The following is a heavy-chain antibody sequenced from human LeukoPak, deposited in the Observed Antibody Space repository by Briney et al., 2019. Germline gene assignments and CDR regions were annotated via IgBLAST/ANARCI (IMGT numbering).Heavy chain of an antibody. CDR3: AKLRIAPAEWEFDY. D-gene: IGHD6-13*01. Sequence: GGSLRLSCAASGFTFSSHWMSWVRQAPGKGLEWVASIRQDESEIHYVDSVKGRFTISRDNAKDSLYLQMNSLRAEDTAVYYCAKLRIAPAEWEFDYWGQGTLVTVSS. V-gene: IGHV3-7*01. J-gene: IGHJ4*02. CDR2: IRQDESEI. CDR1: GFTFSSHW.